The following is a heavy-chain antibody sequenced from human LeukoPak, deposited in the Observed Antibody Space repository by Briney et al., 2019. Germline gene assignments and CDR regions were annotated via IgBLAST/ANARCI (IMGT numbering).Heavy chain of an antibody. Sequence: GGSLRLSCAVSGFTVSSNYMSWVRRAPGKGLEWVSDIYSGGSTYYADSVKGRFSISRDKSKNTLYLQMNSLRVEDTAVYYCARAPRIAAADLYYFDNWGQGTLVTVSS. J-gene: IGHJ4*02. V-gene: IGHV3-66*01. CDR3: ARAPRIAAADLYYFDN. D-gene: IGHD6-25*01. CDR2: IYSGGST. CDR1: GFTVSSNY.